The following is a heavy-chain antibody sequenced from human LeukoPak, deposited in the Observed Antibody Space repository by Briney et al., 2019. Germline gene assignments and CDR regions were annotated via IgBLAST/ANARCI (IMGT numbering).Heavy chain of an antibody. Sequence: GGSLRLSCAASGFTFSSYAMHWVRQAPGKGLEWVAVISYDGSNKYYADSVKGRFTISRDNSKNTLYLQMNSLRAEDTAVYYCARGEGYSGSPEGYYFDYWGQGTLVTVSS. D-gene: IGHD1-26*01. CDR3: ARGEGYSGSPEGYYFDY. J-gene: IGHJ4*02. CDR2: ISYDGSNK. CDR1: GFTFSSYA. V-gene: IGHV3-30-3*01.